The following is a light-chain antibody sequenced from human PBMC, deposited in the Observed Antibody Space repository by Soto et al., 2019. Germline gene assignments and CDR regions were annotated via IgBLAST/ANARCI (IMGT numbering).Light chain of an antibody. CDR1: QSISSY. CDR2: AAS. J-gene: IGKJ3*01. V-gene: IGKV1-39*01. Sequence: DIQMTQSPSSLSASVGDRVTITCRASQSISSYLNWYQQKPGTAPKLLIYAASSLQSGVPSRFSGSGSGTDFTLNISSLQPEDFATYYCQQSYSTPVTFGPGTKVDIK. CDR3: QQSYSTPVT.